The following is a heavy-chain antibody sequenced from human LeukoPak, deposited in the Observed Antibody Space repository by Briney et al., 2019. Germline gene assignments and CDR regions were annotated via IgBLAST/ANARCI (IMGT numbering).Heavy chain of an antibody. Sequence: GSLRLSCAASGFTFSNPWMSWVRQPPGKGLEWIGYISYIGSTNYNPSLKSRVTISIDTSKNQFSLKLSSVTAADTAVYYCARDLVTVTKGFDIWGQGTMVSVSS. CDR3: ARDLVTVTKGFDI. D-gene: IGHD4-17*01. V-gene: IGHV4-59*11. J-gene: IGHJ3*02. CDR2: ISYIGST. CDR1: GFTFSNPW.